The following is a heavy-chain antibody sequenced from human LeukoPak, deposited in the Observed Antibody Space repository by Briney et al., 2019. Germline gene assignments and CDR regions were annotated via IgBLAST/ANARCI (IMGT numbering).Heavy chain of an antibody. V-gene: IGHV1-2*02. J-gene: IGHJ4*02. Sequence: GASVKVSCKASGYTFTGYYMHWVRQAPGQGLEWMGWINPNSGGTNYAQKFQGRVTMTRDTSISTAYMELSRLRSDDTAVYYCARYFMGIVASSPNAFDYWGQGTLVTVSS. CDR3: ARYFMGIVASSPNAFDY. D-gene: IGHD5-12*01. CDR1: GYTFTGYY. CDR2: INPNSGGT.